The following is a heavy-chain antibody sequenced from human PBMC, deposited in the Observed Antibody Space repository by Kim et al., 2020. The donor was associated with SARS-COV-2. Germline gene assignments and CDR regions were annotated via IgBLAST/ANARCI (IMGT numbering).Heavy chain of an antibody. V-gene: IGHV3-74*01. CDR3: ASAMAVPDNY. J-gene: IGHJ4*02. CDR1: GFLFRTYW. D-gene: IGHD6-19*01. CDR2: INGDGRDT. Sequence: RGSLRLSCAASGFLFRTYWMHWVRQAPGKGLVWVSTINGDGRDTRYADSVKGRFTISRDNTKNTLYLQMYSLRVEDTAVYYCASAMAVPDNYWGQGTLVT.